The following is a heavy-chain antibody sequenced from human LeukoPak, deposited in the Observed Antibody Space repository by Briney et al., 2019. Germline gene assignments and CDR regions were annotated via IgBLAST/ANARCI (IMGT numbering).Heavy chain of an antibody. Sequence: PSETLSLTCAVYGGSFSGYYWSWIREAPGKGLEWIGEINHSGSTNYNPSLKSRVTISVDTSKNQFSLKLSSVTAADTAVYYCARSSYGARRGVWGKGTTVTVSS. CDR1: GGSFSGYY. CDR3: ARSSYGARRGV. D-gene: IGHD4-17*01. J-gene: IGHJ6*04. CDR2: INHSGST. V-gene: IGHV4-34*01.